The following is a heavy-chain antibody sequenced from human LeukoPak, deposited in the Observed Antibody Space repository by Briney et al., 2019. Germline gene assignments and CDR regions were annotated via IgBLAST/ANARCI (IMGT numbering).Heavy chain of an antibody. J-gene: IGHJ4*02. CDR1: GGSISSSSYY. Sequence: SETLSLTCTVSGGSISSSSYYWGWIRQPPGKGLEWIGSIYYSGSTYYNPSLKSRVTISVDTSKNQFSLKLSSVTAADTAVYYCVGLLWFGELWYFDYWGQGTLVTVSS. CDR3: VGLLWFGELWYFDY. D-gene: IGHD3-10*01. V-gene: IGHV4-39*01. CDR2: IYYSGST.